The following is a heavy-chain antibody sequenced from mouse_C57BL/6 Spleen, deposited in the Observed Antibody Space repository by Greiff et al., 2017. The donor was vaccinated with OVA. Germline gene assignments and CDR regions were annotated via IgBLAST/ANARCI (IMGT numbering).Heavy chain of an antibody. J-gene: IGHJ3*01. CDR2: ISSGGDYI. Sequence: EVHLVESGEGLVKPGGSLKLSCAASGFTFSSYAMSWVRQTPEKRLEWVAYISSGGDYIYYADTVKGRFTISRDNARNTLYLQMSSLKSEDTAMYYCTRHGWPYGGFAYWGQGTLVTVSA. CDR3: TRHGWPYGGFAY. D-gene: IGHD1-1*01. V-gene: IGHV5-9-1*02. CDR1: GFTFSSYA.